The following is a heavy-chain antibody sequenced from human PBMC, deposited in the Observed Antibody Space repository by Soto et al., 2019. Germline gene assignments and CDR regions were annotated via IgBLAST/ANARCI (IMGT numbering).Heavy chain of an antibody. CDR3: ARGPIIAAAAHYYYYGMDV. CDR1: GYTFISYA. Sequence: ASVKVSCKASGYTFISYAMHWVRQAPGQRLEWMGWINAGNGNTKYSQKFQGRVTITRDTSASTAYMELSSLRSEDTAVYYCARGPIIAAAAHYYYYGMDVWGQGTTVTVSS. D-gene: IGHD6-13*01. CDR2: INAGNGNT. J-gene: IGHJ6*02. V-gene: IGHV1-3*01.